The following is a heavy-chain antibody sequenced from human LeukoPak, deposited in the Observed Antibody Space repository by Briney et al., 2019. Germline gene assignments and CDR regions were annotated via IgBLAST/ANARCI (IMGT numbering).Heavy chain of an antibody. Sequence: PGGSLRLSCAASGFTFSSYAMSWVRQPPGKGLEWIGYIYYSGSTNYNPSLKSRVTISVDTSKNQFSLKLSSVTAADTAVYYCARDWNYYDSSGRLHDAFDIWGQGTVVTVSS. D-gene: IGHD3-22*01. V-gene: IGHV4-59*01. J-gene: IGHJ3*02. CDR2: IYYSGST. CDR3: ARDWNYYDSSGRLHDAFDI. CDR1: GFTFSSYA.